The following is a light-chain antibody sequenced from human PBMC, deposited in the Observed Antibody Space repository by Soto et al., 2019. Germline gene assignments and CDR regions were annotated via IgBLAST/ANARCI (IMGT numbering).Light chain of an antibody. Sequence: EIVLTQSPGTLSLPPGERATLSCRASQSVSSNYLAWYQQSPGQAPRLLIYGASSRATGIPDRFSGSGSGTDFTLTISRLEAEDFAMYYCHQYGSSPLTFGGGTKVEIK. CDR3: HQYGSSPLT. V-gene: IGKV3-20*01. CDR2: GAS. J-gene: IGKJ4*01. CDR1: QSVSSNY.